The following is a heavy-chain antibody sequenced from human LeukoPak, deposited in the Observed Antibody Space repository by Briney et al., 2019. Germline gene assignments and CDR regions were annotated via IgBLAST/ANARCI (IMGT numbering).Heavy chain of an antibody. D-gene: IGHD3-22*01. CDR3: ARPAYDSRGYYYLDY. Sequence: SETLSLTCTVSGDSISDYYWSWIRQPAGKGLEWIGRIYISGSTNYNPSLESRVTMSVGTSKNQFFLKLSSVTAADTAVYYCARPAYDSRGYYYLDYWGQGTLVTVSS. V-gene: IGHV4-4*07. CDR1: GDSISDYY. CDR2: IYISGST. J-gene: IGHJ4*02.